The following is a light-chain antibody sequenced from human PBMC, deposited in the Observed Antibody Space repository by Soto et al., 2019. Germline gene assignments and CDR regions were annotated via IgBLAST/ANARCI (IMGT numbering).Light chain of an antibody. CDR1: SSDVGGYNY. J-gene: IGLJ1*01. CDR3: CSFAGGYIYV. CDR2: DVN. V-gene: IGLV2-11*01. Sequence: QSALTQPRSVSGSPGQSVTISCTGTSSDVGGYNYVSWYQQHPGKAPKLMIYDVNKRPSGVPDRFSGSKSGSTASLTISGLHADDEADYCCCSFAGGYIYVFGTGTKVTVL.